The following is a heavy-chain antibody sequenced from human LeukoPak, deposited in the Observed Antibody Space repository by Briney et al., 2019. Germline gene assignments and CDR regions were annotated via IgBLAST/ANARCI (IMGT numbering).Heavy chain of an antibody. V-gene: IGHV3-11*04. Sequence: GGSLRLSCAASGFTFSDYYMSWIRQAPGKGLEWVSYISSSGSTIYYADSVKGRFTISRDNAKNSLNLQMNSLRPEDTAMYYCARVRTTGSYYGMDVWGQGTTVTVSS. CDR3: ARVRTTGSYYGMDV. J-gene: IGHJ6*02. D-gene: IGHD3-10*01. CDR1: GFTFSDYY. CDR2: ISSSGSTI.